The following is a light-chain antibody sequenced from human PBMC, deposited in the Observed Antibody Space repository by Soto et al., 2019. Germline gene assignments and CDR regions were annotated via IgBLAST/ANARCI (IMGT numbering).Light chain of an antibody. CDR2: GAS. CDR3: QQYGSSPIT. CDR1: QSVSSSY. Sequence: EVVFTQSPCTGSLATGERATLSCRASQSVSSSYLAWYQQKPGQAPRLLIYGASSRATGIPDRFSGSGSGTDFTLTISRLEPEDVEVYYCQQYGSSPITFCRATRLE. J-gene: IGKJ5*01. V-gene: IGKV3-20*01.